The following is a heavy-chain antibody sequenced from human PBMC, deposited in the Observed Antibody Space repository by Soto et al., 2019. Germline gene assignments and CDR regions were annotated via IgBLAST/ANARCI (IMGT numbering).Heavy chain of an antibody. D-gene: IGHD1-1*01. CDR2: LYDVDGS. Sequence: DVQLVESGGGLIQPGESLRLSCAAFGLTISGKKYVAWVRQAPGKGLEWVSALYDVDGSFYADSVKGRFTTSSDSSKTTVYLQMNDLRTDDTAVYYCATWHEREHAYDVWCQGTTVTVSS. V-gene: IGHV3-53*01. J-gene: IGHJ3*01. CDR1: GLTISGKKY. CDR3: ATWHEREHAYDV.